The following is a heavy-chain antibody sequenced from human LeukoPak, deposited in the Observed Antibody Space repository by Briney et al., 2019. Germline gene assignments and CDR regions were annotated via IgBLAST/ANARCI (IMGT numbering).Heavy chain of an antibody. CDR2: ISYDGSNK. CDR1: GFTFSSYS. J-gene: IGHJ6*02. CDR3: ARDELQWLPPYYYYYGMDV. D-gene: IGHD6-19*01. V-gene: IGHV3-30-3*01. Sequence: GESLKISCAASGFTFSSYSMHWVRQGPGKGLEWVAVISYDGSNKYYADSVKGRFTISRDNSKNTLYLQMNSLGAEDTAVHYCARDELQWLPPYYYYYGMDVWGQGTTVTVSS.